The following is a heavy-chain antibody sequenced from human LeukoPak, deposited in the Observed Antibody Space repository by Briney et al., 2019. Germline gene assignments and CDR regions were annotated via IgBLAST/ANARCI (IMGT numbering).Heavy chain of an antibody. CDR1: GGSISSSNW. J-gene: IGHJ6*02. CDR2: IYHSGST. V-gene: IGHV4-4*02. Sequence: SETLSLTCAVSGGSISSSNWWSWVRQPPGKGLEWIGEIYHSGSTNYNPSLKSRVTISVDKSKNQFSLKLSSVTAADTAVYYCARAPRRGVLSYYYYGMDVWGQGTTVTVSS. D-gene: IGHD3-10*01. CDR3: ARAPRRGVLSYYYYGMDV.